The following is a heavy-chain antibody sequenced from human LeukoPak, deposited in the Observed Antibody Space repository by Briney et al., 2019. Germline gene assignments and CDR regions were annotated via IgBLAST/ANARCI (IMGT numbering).Heavy chain of an antibody. V-gene: IGHV3-74*01. CDR1: GFTFNKYW. Sequence: GGSLRLSCAASGFTFNKYWMHWVRPAPGKGLVWVSRINTDGSSTSYADYVKGRFTISRDNAKNTLYLQMKSLRAEDTAVYYCARGNYDFWSGYCGVWGKGTTVTVSS. CDR2: INTDGSST. CDR3: ARGNYDFWSGYCGV. D-gene: IGHD3-3*01. J-gene: IGHJ6*04.